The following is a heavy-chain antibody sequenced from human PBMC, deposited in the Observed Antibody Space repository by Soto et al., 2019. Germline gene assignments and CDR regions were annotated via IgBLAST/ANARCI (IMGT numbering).Heavy chain of an antibody. Sequence: PSETLSLTCAVSGGSISSSNWWSWVRQPPGKGLEWIGEIYHSGSTNYNPSLKSRVTISVDKSKNQFSLKLSSVTAADTAVYYCARAGSSWDYYYYGMDVWGQGTTVTVS. D-gene: IGHD6-13*01. J-gene: IGHJ6*02. CDR3: ARAGSSWDYYYYGMDV. CDR1: GGSISSSNW. V-gene: IGHV4-4*02. CDR2: IYHSGST.